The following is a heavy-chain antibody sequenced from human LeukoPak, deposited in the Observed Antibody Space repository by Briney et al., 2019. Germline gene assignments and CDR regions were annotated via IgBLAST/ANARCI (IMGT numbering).Heavy chain of an antibody. J-gene: IGHJ4*02. CDR3: ARNPAKVFPAVY. CDR2: INEDGSKT. Sequence: GGSLRLSRGASGLTFINYWMSWVRQAPGRGLEGVANINEDGSKTYYLHSLKGRFTISRDNAKNSLYLQMNGLRADDTAVYYCARNPAKVFPAVYWGQGTLVTVSS. D-gene: IGHD2-2*01. CDR1: GLTFINYW. V-gene: IGHV3-7*01.